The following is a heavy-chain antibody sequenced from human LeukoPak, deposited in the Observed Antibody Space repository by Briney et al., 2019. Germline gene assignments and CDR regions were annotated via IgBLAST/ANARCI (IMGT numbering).Heavy chain of an antibody. CDR3: AVNRDFWSGPNGY. V-gene: IGHV3-23*01. J-gene: IGHJ4*02. CDR1: GFTFSSYA. D-gene: IGHD3-3*01. CDR2: ISGSGGST. Sequence: GGSLRLSCAASGFTFSSYAMSWVRQAPGKGLEWVSAISGSGGSTYYADSVKGRFTISRDNSKNTLYLQMNSLRAEDTAVYYCAVNRDFWSGPNGYWGQGTLVTVSS.